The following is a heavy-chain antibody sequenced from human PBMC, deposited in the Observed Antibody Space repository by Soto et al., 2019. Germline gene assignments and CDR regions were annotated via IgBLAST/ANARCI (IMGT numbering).Heavy chain of an antibody. CDR3: ARDDYDRSQRFLEWLLDY. CDR1: GFTFSSYS. J-gene: IGHJ4*02. V-gene: IGHV3-21*01. D-gene: IGHD3-3*01. CDR2: ISSSSSYI. Sequence: GGSLRLSCAASGFTFSSYSMNWVRQAPGKGLEWVSSISSSSSYIYYADSVKGRFTISRDNAKNSLYLQMNSLRAEDTAVYYCARDDYDRSQRFLEWLLDYWGQGTLVTVSS.